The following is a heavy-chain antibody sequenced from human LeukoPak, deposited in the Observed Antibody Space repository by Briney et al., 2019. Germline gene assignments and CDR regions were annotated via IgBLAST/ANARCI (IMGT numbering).Heavy chain of an antibody. V-gene: IGHV1-8*01. Sequence: ASVKVSCKASGYTFTNYDINWVRQATGQGLEWMGWMNPNSGNTGYARKFQGRVTMTRNTSISTAYMELSSLRSEDTAVYYCARVNCSSTSCRSKFLDYWGRGTLVTVSS. D-gene: IGHD2-2*01. CDR3: ARVNCSSTSCRSKFLDY. CDR2: MNPNSGNT. CDR1: GYTFTNYD. J-gene: IGHJ4*02.